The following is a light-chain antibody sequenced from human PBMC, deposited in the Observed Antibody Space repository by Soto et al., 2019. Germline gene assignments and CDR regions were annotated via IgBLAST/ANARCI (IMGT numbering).Light chain of an antibody. Sequence: QSVLTQPASVSGSPGQSITISCTGTSSDIGGYNYISWYQQHPGKAPKLMIYEVNNRPSGISNRFSGSKSGNTASLTISGLQAEDEAHYYCSSYTTADTYVFGTGTKVTVL. J-gene: IGLJ1*01. V-gene: IGLV2-14*01. CDR1: SSDIGGYNY. CDR2: EVN. CDR3: SSYTTADTYV.